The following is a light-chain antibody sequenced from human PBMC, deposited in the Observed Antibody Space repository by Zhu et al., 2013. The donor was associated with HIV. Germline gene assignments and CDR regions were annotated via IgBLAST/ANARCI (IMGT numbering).Light chain of an antibody. CDR3: QEYNTQLYT. V-gene: IGKV1-5*03. CDR2: KTS. J-gene: IGKJ2*01. Sequence: DVQLTQSPSTLSASIGDTVTISCRASENIANWLAWYQQKSGKAPKLVIYKTSLLRGGVPSRFSATGSGTEFTLTITDIQPDDFGTYYCQEYNTQLYTFGQGTRLDIK. CDR1: ENIANW.